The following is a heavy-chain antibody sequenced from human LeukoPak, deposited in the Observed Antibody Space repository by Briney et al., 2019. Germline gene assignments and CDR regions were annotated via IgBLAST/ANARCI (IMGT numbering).Heavy chain of an antibody. D-gene: IGHD1-1*01. CDR1: GYSISSGYY. Sequence: SETLSLTCTVSGYSISSGYYWGWIRQPPGKGLEWIGSIYHSGSTHYNPSLKSRVTISVDTSKNQFSLKLSSVTAADTAVYYCAKGQLAYYYMDVWGKGTTVTVSS. CDR3: AKGQLAYYYMDV. J-gene: IGHJ6*03. CDR2: IYHSGST. V-gene: IGHV4-38-2*02.